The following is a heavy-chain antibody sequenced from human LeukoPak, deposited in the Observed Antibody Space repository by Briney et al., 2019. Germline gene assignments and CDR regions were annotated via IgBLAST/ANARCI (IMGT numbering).Heavy chain of an antibody. V-gene: IGHV3-23*01. CDR1: GFTFSSYW. Sequence: GGSLRLSCAASGFTFSSYWMNWVRQAPGKGLEWVSAISGSGGSTYYADSVKGRFTISRDNSKNTLYLQMNSLRAEDTAVYYCAKDAGRSGWYNWFDPWGQGTLVTVSS. J-gene: IGHJ5*02. CDR2: ISGSGGST. D-gene: IGHD6-19*01. CDR3: AKDAGRSGWYNWFDP.